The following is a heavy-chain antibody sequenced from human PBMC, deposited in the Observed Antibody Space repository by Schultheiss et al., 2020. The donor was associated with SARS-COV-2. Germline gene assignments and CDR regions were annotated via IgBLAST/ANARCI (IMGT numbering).Heavy chain of an antibody. V-gene: IGHV1-46*01. J-gene: IGHJ6*02. CDR3: ASRYYDFWSGSEPYYYGMDV. Sequence: ASVKVSCKASGYTFTSYYMHWVRQAPGQGLEWMGIINPSGGSTSYAQKFQGRVTMTRDTSTSTVYMELSSLRSEDTAVYYCASRYYDFWSGSEPYYYGMDVWGQGTTVTVSS. D-gene: IGHD3-3*01. CDR1: GYTFTSYY. CDR2: INPSGGST.